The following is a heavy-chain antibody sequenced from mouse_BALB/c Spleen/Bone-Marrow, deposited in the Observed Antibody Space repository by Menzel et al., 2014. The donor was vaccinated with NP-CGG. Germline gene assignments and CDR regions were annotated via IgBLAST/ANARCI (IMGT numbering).Heavy chain of an antibody. CDR3: VRGNYGNYVDYFDF. D-gene: IGHD2-1*01. V-gene: IGHV5-6-3*01. CDR1: GFTFSSYG. J-gene: IGHJ2*01. CDR2: INSNGGST. Sequence: EVMLVESGGGLVQPGGSPKLSCAASGFTFSSYGMSWVRQTPDKRLELVATINSNGGSTYYPDSVKGRFTISRDTAKNTLYLQMSSLKSEETAMYYCVRGNYGNYVDYFDFWGQGTTLTVSS.